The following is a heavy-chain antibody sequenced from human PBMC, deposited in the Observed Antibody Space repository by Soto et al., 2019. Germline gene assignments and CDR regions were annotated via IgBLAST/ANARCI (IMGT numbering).Heavy chain of an antibody. CDR3: ARHSLVGARTYFDY. Sequence: ASVKVSCKASGYTFSSIGISWVRQAPGQGLEWMGWISPYKGNTHYAQGLQGRVTMTTDTSTSTAYMELRSLRSDDTAVYYCARHSLVGARTYFDYWGQGTLVTVSS. CDR1: GYTFSSIG. CDR2: ISPYKGNT. V-gene: IGHV1-18*01. D-gene: IGHD1-26*01. J-gene: IGHJ4*02.